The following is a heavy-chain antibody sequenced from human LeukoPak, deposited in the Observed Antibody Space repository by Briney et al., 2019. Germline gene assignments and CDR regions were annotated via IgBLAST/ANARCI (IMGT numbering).Heavy chain of an antibody. CDR1: GYSISTGYY. D-gene: IGHD2-15*01. V-gene: IGHV4-38-2*02. J-gene: IGHJ3*02. CDR3: ARDRKCSGGSCYSEVEAFDI. Sequence: SETLSLTCTVSGYSISTGYYWDWIRQPPGKGLEWIGTFYHGGSTYYNPSLKSRVTISVDTSKNQFSLNLTSVTAADTAVYYCARDRKCSGGSCYSEVEAFDIWGQGTMVTVSS. CDR2: FYHGGST.